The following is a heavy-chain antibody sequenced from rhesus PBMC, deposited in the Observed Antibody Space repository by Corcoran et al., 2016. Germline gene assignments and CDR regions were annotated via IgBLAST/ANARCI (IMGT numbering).Heavy chain of an antibody. D-gene: IGHD1-44*02. J-gene: IGHJ5-1*01. CDR1: GGSISSHY. CDR3: VRGGENRFGV. Sequence: QLQLQESGPGLVKPSETLSLTCAVSGGSISSHYWSWIRQPPGKGLEWIGRISASGGSADYNPSLRSRVTISADTSKNQFSLKLSSVTAADTAVYYCVRGGENRFGVWGPGVLVTVSS. CDR2: ISASGGSA. V-gene: IGHV4-173*01.